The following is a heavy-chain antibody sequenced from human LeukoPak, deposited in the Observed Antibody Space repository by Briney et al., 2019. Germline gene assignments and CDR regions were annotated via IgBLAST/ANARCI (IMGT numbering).Heavy chain of an antibody. Sequence: PSETLSLTCAVSGDSMTNYYWSWIPQPAGQGLERIGHIYVSGRTSYNPSFKSRVSMSIDTSKKQFSLNLTSVSAADTAVYARDRWELTPAKGWFDSWGQGTLVTVSS. CDR2: IYVSGRT. CDR1: GDSMTNYY. CDR3: DRWELTPAKGWFDS. J-gene: IGHJ5*01. V-gene: IGHV4-4*07. D-gene: IGHD1-26*01.